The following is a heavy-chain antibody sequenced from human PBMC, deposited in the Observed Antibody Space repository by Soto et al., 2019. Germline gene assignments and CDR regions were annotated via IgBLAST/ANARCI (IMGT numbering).Heavy chain of an antibody. V-gene: IGHV1-2*04. D-gene: IGHD3-22*01. Sequence: ASVKVSCKASGYTFTGYYMHWVRQAPGQGLEWMGWINPNSGGTNYAQKFQGWVTMTRDTSISTAYMELSRLRSDDTAGYYCGRDNSGYYPRVLFDYWGQGTLVTVSS. CDR3: GRDNSGYYPRVLFDY. CDR2: INPNSGGT. J-gene: IGHJ4*02. CDR1: GYTFTGYY.